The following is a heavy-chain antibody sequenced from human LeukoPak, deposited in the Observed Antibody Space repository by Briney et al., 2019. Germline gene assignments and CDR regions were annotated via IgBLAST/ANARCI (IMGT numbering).Heavy chain of an antibody. V-gene: IGHV4-59*01. CDR1: GGSISSYY. D-gene: IGHD1-26*01. J-gene: IGHJ5*02. CDR2: IYYSGST. Sequence: SGTLSLTCTLSGGSISSYYWSWIRQPPGKGLEWIGYIYYSGSTNYNPSLKSRVTISVDTSKNQFSLKLSSVTAADTAVYYCARGEPDGFDPWGQGTLVTVSS. CDR3: ARGEPDGFDP.